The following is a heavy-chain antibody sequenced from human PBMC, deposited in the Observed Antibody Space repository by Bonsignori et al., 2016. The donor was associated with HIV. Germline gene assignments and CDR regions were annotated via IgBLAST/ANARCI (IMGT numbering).Heavy chain of an antibody. V-gene: IGHV4-38-2*02. CDR3: TRNRPVAGSDY. D-gene: IGHD6-19*01. J-gene: IGHJ4*02. Sequence: QVQLQESGPGLVKPSETLSLTCTVSGSSVSSSYFWGWIRHPPGKGLEWIGSIYHSGTTYYNPSLKSRVTISVDTSKNQFSLELSSVTAADTAIYFCTRNRPVAGSDYWGQGTQVTVSS. CDR2: IYHSGTT. CDR1: GSSVSSSYF.